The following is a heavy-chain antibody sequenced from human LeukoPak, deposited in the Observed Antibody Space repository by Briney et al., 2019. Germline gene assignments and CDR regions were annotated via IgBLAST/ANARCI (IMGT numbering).Heavy chain of an antibody. Sequence: PGGSLRLSCSASGFPFSTYTMTWVRQAPGKGLEWVSSISSSSSGFIYYAQSVKGRFTISRDNANNSLYLQMNSLRAEDTAVYYCARMVRGVIMAPWGYYYYMDVWGKGTTVTISS. CDR2: ISSSSSGFI. J-gene: IGHJ6*03. CDR3: ARMVRGVIMAPWGYYYYMDV. CDR1: GFPFSTYT. D-gene: IGHD3-10*01. V-gene: IGHV3-21*01.